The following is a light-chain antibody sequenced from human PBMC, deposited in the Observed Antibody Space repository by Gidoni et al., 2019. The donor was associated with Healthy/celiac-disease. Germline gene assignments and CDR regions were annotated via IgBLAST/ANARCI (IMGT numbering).Light chain of an antibody. CDR1: RSISTH. CDR2: DAS. J-gene: IGKJ4*01. V-gene: IGKV1-39*01. Sequence: DIRLTKSPSALSASVGDRVTITCRASRSISTHLNWYQQKPGKAPKLLIYDASNLHSGVPSRFSGRGSGTDFTLTISSLQPEDFATYYCQQSYNLPLTFXGXTKVEIK. CDR3: QQSYNLPLT.